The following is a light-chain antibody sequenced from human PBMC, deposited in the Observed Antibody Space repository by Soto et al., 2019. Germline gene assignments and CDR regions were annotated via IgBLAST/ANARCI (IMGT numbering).Light chain of an antibody. CDR2: AAS. CDR1: QSVSSSY. Sequence: EIGLTQSPGTLSLSPGERATLSCRASQSVSSSYLAWYQQKPDQAPRLLIYAASYRATGIPERFSGSASGTDFTLTISRLEPEDFALYYCQQYGISPTWTFGQGTKVEIK. J-gene: IGKJ1*01. CDR3: QQYGISPTWT. V-gene: IGKV3-20*01.